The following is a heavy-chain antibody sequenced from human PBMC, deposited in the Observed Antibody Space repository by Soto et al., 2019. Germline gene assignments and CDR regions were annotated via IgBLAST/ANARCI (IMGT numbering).Heavy chain of an antibody. CDR2: INAGNGNT. Sequence: ASVKVSCKASGYTFTSYAMHWVRQAPGQRLEWMGWINAGNGNTKYSQKFQGRVTITRDTSASTAYMELSSLRSEDTAVYYCARLHYCSGGSCYSARGAFDIWGQGTMVTVSS. CDR3: ARLHYCSGGSCYSARGAFDI. J-gene: IGHJ3*02. V-gene: IGHV1-3*01. CDR1: GYTFTSYA. D-gene: IGHD2-15*01.